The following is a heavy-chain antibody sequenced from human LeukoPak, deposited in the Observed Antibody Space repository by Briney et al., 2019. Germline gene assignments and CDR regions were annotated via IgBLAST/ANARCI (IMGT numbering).Heavy chain of an antibody. CDR3: TTDHNNWNLDCFDF. Sequence: PGGSLRLSCAASGFTFSEIYMNWVRQGPGKGLEWVGRVKSRNDGGATDYAAPVKGRFTISRDDSKNTLYLQMNSLKTEDTAVYYCTTDHNNWNLDCFDFWGQGTLVTVSS. CDR2: VKSRNDGGAT. J-gene: IGHJ4*02. D-gene: IGHD1-20*01. CDR1: GFTFSEIY. V-gene: IGHV3-15*01.